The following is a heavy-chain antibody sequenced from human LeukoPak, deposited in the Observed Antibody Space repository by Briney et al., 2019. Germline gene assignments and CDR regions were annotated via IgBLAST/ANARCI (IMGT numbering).Heavy chain of an antibody. V-gene: IGHV3-66*02. Sequence: GGSLRLSCAASGFTVSSNYMSWVRQAPGKGQEWVSVIYSGGSTYYADSVKGRFTISRDNPKNTLYLQMNSLRAEDTAVYYCARGPYSSSSWFDPWGQGTLVTVSS. CDR3: ARGPYSSSSWFDP. D-gene: IGHD6-6*01. J-gene: IGHJ5*02. CDR1: GFTVSSNY. CDR2: IYSGGST.